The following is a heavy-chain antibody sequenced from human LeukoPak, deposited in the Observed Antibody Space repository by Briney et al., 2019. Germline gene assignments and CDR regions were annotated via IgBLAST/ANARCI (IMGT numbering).Heavy chain of an antibody. CDR2: IYYSGST. J-gene: IGHJ3*02. D-gene: IGHD2-2*01. CDR1: GGSISSYY. V-gene: IGHV4-39*01. Sequence: PSETLSLTCTVSGGSISSYYWGWIRQPPGKGLEWIGSIYYSGSTYYNPSLKSRVTISVDTSKNQFSLKLSSVTAADTAVYYCASVVGAGEHQLPSRAFDIWGQGTMVTVSS. CDR3: ASVVGAGEHQLPSRAFDI.